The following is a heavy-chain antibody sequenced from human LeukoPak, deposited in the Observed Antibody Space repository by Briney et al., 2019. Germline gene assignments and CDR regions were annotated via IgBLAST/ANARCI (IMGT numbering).Heavy chain of an antibody. J-gene: IGHJ6*03. V-gene: IGHV4-38-2*02. CDR1: GYSISSGYY. D-gene: IGHD2-2*03. CDR3: ARAPPAGYCSSTSCKYYYYYYYMDV. Sequence: SETLSLTCTVSGYSISSGYYWGWIRQPPGKGLEWIGSIYHTGTTYYNPSLKSRVTISVDTSKNQFSLKLSSVTAADTAVYYCARAPPAGYCSSTSCKYYYYYYYMDVWGKGTTVTISS. CDR2: IYHTGTT.